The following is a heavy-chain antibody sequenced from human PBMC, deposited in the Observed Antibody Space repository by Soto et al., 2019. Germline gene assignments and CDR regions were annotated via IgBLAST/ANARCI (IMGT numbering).Heavy chain of an antibody. V-gene: IGHV4-4*02. CDR3: ARDRRGSGTWSPYYFDY. J-gene: IGHJ4*02. CDR2: IYHSGSI. D-gene: IGHD3-10*01. CDR1: NASISSRKW. Sequence: SETLSLTCTVSNASISSRKWWTWVRQTPGKGLEWIGEIYHSGSINYNPSLKSRLTISLDTSKNLFSLKLSFVTAADTAVYYCARDRRGSGTWSPYYFDYWGQGIMVTVSS.